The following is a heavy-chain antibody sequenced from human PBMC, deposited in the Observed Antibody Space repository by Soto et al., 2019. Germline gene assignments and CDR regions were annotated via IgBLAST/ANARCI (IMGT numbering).Heavy chain of an antibody. CDR1: SYTFNTFG. V-gene: IGHV1-18*01. Sequence: ASVKVSCKASSYTFNTFGISWVRQAPGQGLEWMGWISAQKGNTNYAQSLQGRLTMTIDTSTSTAYMELRSLRSDDTAVYYCAGYRSSSYDAFDIWGQGTMVT. CDR2: ISAQKGNT. J-gene: IGHJ3*02. CDR3: AGYRSSSYDAFDI. D-gene: IGHD6-6*01.